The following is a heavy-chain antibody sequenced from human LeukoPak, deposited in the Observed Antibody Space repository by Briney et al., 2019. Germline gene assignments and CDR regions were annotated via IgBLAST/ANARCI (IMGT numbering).Heavy chain of an antibody. Sequence: SETLSLTCAVYGGSFSGYYWSWIRQPPGKGLEWIGEINHSGSTNYNPSLKSRVTISVGTSKNQFSLKLSSVTAADTAVYYCARGGVSIAARPFDYWGQGTLVTVSS. CDR3: ARGGVSIAARPFDY. CDR2: INHSGST. J-gene: IGHJ4*02. V-gene: IGHV4-34*01. D-gene: IGHD6-6*01. CDR1: GGSFSGYY.